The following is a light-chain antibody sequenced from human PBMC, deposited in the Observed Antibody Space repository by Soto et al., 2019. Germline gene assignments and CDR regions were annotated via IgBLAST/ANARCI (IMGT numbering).Light chain of an antibody. Sequence: QSVLTQPASVSGSPGQSITISCTGASSDVGTYNLVSWYQQHPGKAPKLMIYEVSKRPSGVSNRFSGSKSGNTASLTISGLQAEDEADYYCCSSAGSNTLYVFGTGTQLTVL. CDR3: CSSAGSNTLYV. V-gene: IGLV2-23*02. CDR2: EVS. CDR1: SSDVGTYNL. J-gene: IGLJ1*01.